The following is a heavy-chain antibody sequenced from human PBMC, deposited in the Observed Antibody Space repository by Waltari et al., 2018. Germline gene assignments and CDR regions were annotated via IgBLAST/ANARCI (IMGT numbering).Heavy chain of an antibody. CDR2: INHSGST. CDR3: ARGGITIFGVVIRWFDP. V-gene: IGHV4-34*01. D-gene: IGHD3-3*01. J-gene: IGHJ5*02. Sequence: QVQLQQWGAGLLKPSETLSLTCAVYGGSFSGYYWSWIRQPPGKGLEWIGEINHSGSTNYNLSLKSRVTISVDTSKNQFSLKLSSVTAADTAVYYCARGGITIFGVVIRWFDPWGQGTLVTVSS. CDR1: GGSFSGYY.